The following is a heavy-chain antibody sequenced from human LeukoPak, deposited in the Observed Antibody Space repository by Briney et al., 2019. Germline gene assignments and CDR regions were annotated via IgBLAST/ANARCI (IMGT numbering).Heavy chain of an antibody. CDR3: ASPDVGYSYGGRPYYFDY. Sequence: PSETLSLNCAVSGYSISSGYYWGWIRQPPGKGLEWIGSIYHSGSTYYNPSLKSRVTISVDTSKNQFSLKLSSVTAADTAVYYCASPDVGYSYGGRPYYFDYWGQGTLVTVSS. V-gene: IGHV4-38-2*01. J-gene: IGHJ4*02. CDR1: GYSISSGYY. D-gene: IGHD5-18*01. CDR2: IYHSGST.